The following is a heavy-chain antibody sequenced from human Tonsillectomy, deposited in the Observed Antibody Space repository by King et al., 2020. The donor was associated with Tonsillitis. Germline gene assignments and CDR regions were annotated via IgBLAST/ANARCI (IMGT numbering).Heavy chain of an antibody. D-gene: IGHD4-11*01. J-gene: IGHJ4*02. CDR1: GFTFSTYA. Sequence: VQLVESGGGVVQPGRSLRLSCAASGFTFSTYAMHWVRQAPGKGLAWVAVISYDGSNRYYADSVKGRFTISRDNLKNTLYLQMNSLRPEDTAVYYCARALHYSKPDYWGQGTLVTVSS. V-gene: IGHV3-30*04. CDR3: ARALHYSKPDY. CDR2: ISYDGSNR.